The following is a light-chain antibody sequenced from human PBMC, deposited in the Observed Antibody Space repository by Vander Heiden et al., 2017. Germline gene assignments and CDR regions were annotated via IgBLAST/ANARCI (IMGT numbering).Light chain of an antibody. CDR3: QQSYTTPRT. V-gene: IGKV1-39*01. Sequence: DIQMTQSPSSLSASVGDRDTITCRASQTISTYLNWYQQKPGKAPKLLIYGASSLQTGVPSTFSGSGSGTDFTLTISYLQPEDFATYYCQQSYTTPRTFGQGTKLEIK. CDR1: QTISTY. CDR2: GAS. J-gene: IGKJ2*02.